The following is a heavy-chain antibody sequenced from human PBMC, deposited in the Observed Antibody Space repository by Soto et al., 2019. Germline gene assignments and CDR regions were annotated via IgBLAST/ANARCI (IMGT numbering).Heavy chain of an antibody. Sequence: QVQLVQSGSEVKKHGASVXXXXKAXGYTITXYGISWVRQAPEHGLEWMGWIVTYNGNTNSAHKRQGRLTMTTDTSTSTAYMELRSLRPDDTAVYYCARGPQSNGWRGKWFDPWGQGTLVTVSS. CDR3: ARGPQSNGWRGKWFDP. D-gene: IGHD6-19*01. CDR1: GYTITXYG. V-gene: IGHV1-18*01. J-gene: IGHJ5*02. CDR2: IVTYNGNT.